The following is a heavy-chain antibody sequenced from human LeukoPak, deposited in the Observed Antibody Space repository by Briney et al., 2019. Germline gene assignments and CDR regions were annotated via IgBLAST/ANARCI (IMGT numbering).Heavy chain of an antibody. CDR3: ARDLSLPSGYDGNFDY. D-gene: IGHD5-12*01. CDR1: GFTVSSNY. Sequence: PGGSLRLSCAASGFTVSSNYMSWVRQAPGKGLEWVSVIYSGGSTYYADSVKGRFTISRDNSENMLYLQMDSLRAGDTAVYYCARDLSLPSGYDGNFDYWGQGTLVTVSS. J-gene: IGHJ4*02. CDR2: IYSGGST. V-gene: IGHV3-53*01.